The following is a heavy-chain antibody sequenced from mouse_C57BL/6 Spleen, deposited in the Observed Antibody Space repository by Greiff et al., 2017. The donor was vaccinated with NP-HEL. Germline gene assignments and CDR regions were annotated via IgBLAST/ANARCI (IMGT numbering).Heavy chain of an antibody. CDR1: GYTFTSYW. D-gene: IGHD2-5*01. CDR2: IDPSDSET. CDR3: ARSFSKRYFDY. Sequence: VQLQQPGAELVRPGSSVKLSCKASGYTFTSYWMHWVKQRPIQGLEWIGNIDPSDSETHYNQKFKDKATLTVDKSSSTAYMQLSSLTSEDSAVYYCARSFSKRYFDYWGQGTTLTVSS. V-gene: IGHV1-52*01. J-gene: IGHJ2*01.